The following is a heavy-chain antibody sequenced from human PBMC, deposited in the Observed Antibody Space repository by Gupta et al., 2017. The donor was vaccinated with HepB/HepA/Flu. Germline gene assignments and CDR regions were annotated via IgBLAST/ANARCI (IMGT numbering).Heavy chain of an antibody. CDR3: GRGGPMYYYMDV. D-gene: IGHD3-10*02. J-gene: IGHJ6*03. Sequence: QVQLVQSGGEVKNPGASVKLSCKASGYTFTSYGFTWVRQAPGQGLEWIGWISAYNGKTDYAQKFQGRVTMNTETATSTAYMELRSLRSDDTAVYYWGRGGPMYYYMDVWGKGTTVSVSS. CDR2: ISAYNGKT. CDR1: GYTFTSYG. V-gene: IGHV1-18*01.